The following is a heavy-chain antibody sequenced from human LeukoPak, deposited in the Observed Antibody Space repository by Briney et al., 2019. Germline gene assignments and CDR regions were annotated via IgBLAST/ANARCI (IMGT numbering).Heavy chain of an antibody. V-gene: IGHV3-48*03. Sequence: GGSLRLSCAASGFTFSSYEMNWVRQAAGKGLEWVSYISSSGTIYYADSVKGRFTISRDNAKNSLYLQMNSLRAEDTAVYYCAREGYDAFDIWGQGTMVTVSS. CDR2: ISSSGTI. CDR1: GFTFSSYE. J-gene: IGHJ3*02. CDR3: AREGYDAFDI. D-gene: IGHD1-1*01.